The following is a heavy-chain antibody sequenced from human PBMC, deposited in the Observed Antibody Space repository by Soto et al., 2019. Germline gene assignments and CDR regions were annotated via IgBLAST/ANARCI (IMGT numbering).Heavy chain of an antibody. CDR2: INPNSGGT. V-gene: IGHV1-2*02. Sequence: ASVKVSCKTFGYSFIGYYMHWVRQAPGQGLEWMGGINPNSGGTDYAQEFQGRVTMTRDTSISTVYMELNGLTSDDAAVYYCTRGEDSRRHFFYYDYWGQGSLVTVSS. CDR3: TRGEDSRRHFFYYDY. D-gene: IGHD6-13*01. CDR1: GYSFIGYY. J-gene: IGHJ4*02.